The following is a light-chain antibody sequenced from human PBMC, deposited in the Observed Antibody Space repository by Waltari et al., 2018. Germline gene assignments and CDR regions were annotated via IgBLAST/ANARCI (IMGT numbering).Light chain of an antibody. V-gene: IGKV1-33*01. J-gene: IGKJ2*01. CDR2: DAS. CDR3: QQYDNLPHT. CDR1: QDISNY. Sequence: IQMNQSPSSLSASVVDRVTITCQASQDISNYLNWYQQKTGKAPKLLIYDASNLETGVPSRFSGSGSGTDFTFTISSLQPEDIATYYCQQYDNLPHTFGQGTKLEIK.